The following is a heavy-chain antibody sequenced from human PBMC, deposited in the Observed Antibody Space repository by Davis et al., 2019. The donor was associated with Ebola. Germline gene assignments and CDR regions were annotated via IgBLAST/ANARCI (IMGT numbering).Heavy chain of an antibody. D-gene: IGHD1-26*01. J-gene: IGHJ4*02. CDR2: IIPIASIT. CDR3: ARGGVGITTMVY. Sequence: SVKVSCKASGGTFSNYAISWVRQAPGQGLEWIGKIIPIASITNYAQKFQGRVTITADKSTSTAYMELSSLRSDDTAVYYCARGGVGITTMVYWGQGTLVTVSS. V-gene: IGHV1-69*04. CDR1: GGTFSNYA.